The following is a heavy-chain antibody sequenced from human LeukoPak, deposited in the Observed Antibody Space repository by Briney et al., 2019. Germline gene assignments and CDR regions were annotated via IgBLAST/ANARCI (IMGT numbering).Heavy chain of an antibody. D-gene: IGHD7-27*01. V-gene: IGHV3-9*01. J-gene: IGHJ4*02. CDR3: AKAITNWGSDVDY. Sequence: GGSLRLSCAASGFTFDDYAMHWVRQAPGKGLEWVSGISWNSGSIGYTDSVKGRFTISRDNAKNSLYLQMNSLRAEDTALYYCAKAITNWGSDVDYWGQGTLVTVSS. CDR2: ISWNSGSI. CDR1: GFTFDDYA.